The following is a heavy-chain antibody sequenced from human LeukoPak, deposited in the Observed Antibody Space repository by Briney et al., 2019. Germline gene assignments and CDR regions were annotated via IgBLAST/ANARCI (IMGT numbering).Heavy chain of an antibody. Sequence: SVKVSCKASGGTFSSYSISWVRQAPGQGLEWMGRIIPITGIANYAQKFQGRVTITADTSTSTAYMELSSLTSDDTAVYYCARDREYSSSYCSAPAENWFDPWGQGTLVTVSS. CDR3: ARDREYSSSYCSAPAENWFDP. V-gene: IGHV1-69*04. CDR1: GGTFSSYS. J-gene: IGHJ5*02. CDR2: IIPITGIA. D-gene: IGHD6-6*01.